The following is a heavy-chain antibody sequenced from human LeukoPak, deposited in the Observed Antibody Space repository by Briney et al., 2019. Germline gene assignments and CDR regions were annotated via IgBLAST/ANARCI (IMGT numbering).Heavy chain of an antibody. V-gene: IGHV3-15*01. Sequence: GGSLRLSCAASGFTFSNAWMSWVRQPPGKGLEWLGRIKSKTDGGTTDYAAPVKSRLTISRDDSINTLYLKMSSLKTVHTAVYYCTTHAGTYDYIWGSYSYVGYWGQGTLVTASS. CDR3: TTHAGTYDYIWGSYSYVGY. D-gene: IGHD3-16*02. CDR1: GFTFSNAW. J-gene: IGHJ4*02. CDR2: IKSKTDGGTT.